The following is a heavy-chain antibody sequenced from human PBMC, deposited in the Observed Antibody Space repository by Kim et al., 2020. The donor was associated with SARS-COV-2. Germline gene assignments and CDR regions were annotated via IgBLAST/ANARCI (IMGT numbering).Heavy chain of an antibody. CDR3: ARDRYYYDSSGSLDY. V-gene: IGHV1-69*13. J-gene: IGHJ4*02. CDR1: GGTFSSYA. D-gene: IGHD3-22*01. Sequence: SVKVSCKASGGTFSSYAISWVRQAPGQGLEWMGGIIPIFGTANYAQKFQGRVTITADESTSTAYMELSSLRSEDTAVYYCARDRYYYDSSGSLDYWGQGTLVTVSS. CDR2: IIPIFGTA.